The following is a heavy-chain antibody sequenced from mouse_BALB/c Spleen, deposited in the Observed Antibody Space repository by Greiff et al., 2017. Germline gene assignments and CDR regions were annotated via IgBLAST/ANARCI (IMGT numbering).Heavy chain of an antibody. CDR1: GFSLTSYG. J-gene: IGHJ3*01. CDR2: IWAGGST. Sequence: VQLQQSGPGLVAPSQSLSITCTVSGFSLTSYGVHWVRQPPGKGLEWLGVIWAGGSTNYNSALMSRLSISKDNSKSQVFLKMNSLQTDDTAMYYCARDGRITTGFAYWGQGTLVTVSA. V-gene: IGHV2-9*02. CDR3: ARDGRITTGFAY. D-gene: IGHD2-4*01.